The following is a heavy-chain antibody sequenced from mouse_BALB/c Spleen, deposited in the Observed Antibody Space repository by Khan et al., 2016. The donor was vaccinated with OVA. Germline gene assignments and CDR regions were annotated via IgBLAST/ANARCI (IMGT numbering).Heavy chain of an antibody. J-gene: IGHJ3*01. V-gene: IGHV1-53*01. CDR2: INPSDGDS. D-gene: IGHD3-2*02. Sequence: QVQLKQSGTELVKPGASVRLSCKASGYTFTSYYMYWVKQRPGKGLEWIGEINPSDGDSNFNENFKSKATLTVDKSSTTAYMQLSSLKSEDSAVYYCTRSGYCTFAYWGQGTQVTVSA. CDR1: GYTFTSYY. CDR3: TRSGYCTFAY.